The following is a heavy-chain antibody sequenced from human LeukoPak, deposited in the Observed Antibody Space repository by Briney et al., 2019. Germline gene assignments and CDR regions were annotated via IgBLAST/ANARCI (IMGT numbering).Heavy chain of an antibody. D-gene: IGHD4-17*01. J-gene: IGHJ4*01. CDR1: GFTFSSYG. Sequence: PGGSLRLSCAASGFTFSSYGMHWVRQAPGKGLEWVAVISYDGNNKYYADSVKGRFTISRDNSKNTLYLQMNGLRVEDTAVYYCAKDYGDYNFDYWGHGTLVTASS. V-gene: IGHV3-30*18. CDR2: ISYDGNNK. CDR3: AKDYGDYNFDY.